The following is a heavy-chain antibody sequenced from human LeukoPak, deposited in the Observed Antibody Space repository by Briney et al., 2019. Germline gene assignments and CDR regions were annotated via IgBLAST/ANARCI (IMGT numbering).Heavy chain of an antibody. CDR1: GGTFSSYA. Sequence: ASVKVSCTASGGTFSSYAISWVRQAPGQGLEWMGGIIPIFGTANYAQKFQGRVTITADESTSTAYMELSSLRSEDTAVYYCASIGYSSGWTVYYYYGMDVWGQGTTVTVSS. V-gene: IGHV1-69*13. CDR2: IIPIFGTA. J-gene: IGHJ6*02. D-gene: IGHD6-19*01. CDR3: ASIGYSSGWTVYYYYGMDV.